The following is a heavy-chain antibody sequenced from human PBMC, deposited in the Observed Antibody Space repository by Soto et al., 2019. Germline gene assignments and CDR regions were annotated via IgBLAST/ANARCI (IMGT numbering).Heavy chain of an antibody. V-gene: IGHV4-30-4*01. CDR3: ARDGYYDSSGYYY. Sequence: SETLSLTCTVSGGSISSGDYYWSWIRQPPGKGLEWIGYIYNSGSTYYNPPLKSRVTISVDTSKNQFSLKLSSVTAADTAVYYCARDGYYDSSGYYYWGQGTQVTVSS. D-gene: IGHD3-22*01. CDR1: GGSISSGDYY. J-gene: IGHJ4*02. CDR2: IYNSGST.